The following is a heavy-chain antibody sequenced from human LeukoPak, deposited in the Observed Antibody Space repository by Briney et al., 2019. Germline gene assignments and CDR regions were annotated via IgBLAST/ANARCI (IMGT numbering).Heavy chain of an antibody. V-gene: IGHV5-51*01. CDR3: ARHPRCSSTSCYDMDV. CDR1: GYSFTSYW. CDR2: IYPGDSDT. J-gene: IGHJ6*02. Sequence: GESLKISCKGSGYSFTSYWIGWVRQMPGKGLEWMGIIYPGDSDTRYSPSFQGQVTISADKSISTAYLQWSSLKASDTAMYYCARHPRCSSTSCYDMDVWGQGTTVTVSS. D-gene: IGHD2-2*01.